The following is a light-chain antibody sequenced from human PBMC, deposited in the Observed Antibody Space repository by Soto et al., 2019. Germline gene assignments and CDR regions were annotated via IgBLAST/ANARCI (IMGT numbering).Light chain of an antibody. CDR1: QGISSA. J-gene: IGKJ4*01. CDR2: DAS. V-gene: IGKV1-13*02. CDR3: QQFNSYPPHT. Sequence: AIQLTQSPSSLSASLGDRVTITCRASQGISSALAWYQQKPGKAPKLLIYDASSLESGVPSRFSGSGSGTDFTLTISSLQPEDFATYYCQQFNSYPPHTFGGGTKVEIK.